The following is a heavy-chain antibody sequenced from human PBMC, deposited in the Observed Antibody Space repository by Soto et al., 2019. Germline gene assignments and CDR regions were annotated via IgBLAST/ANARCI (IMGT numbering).Heavy chain of an antibody. CDR2: ISRGATTT. CDR1: GLTFSSFE. D-gene: IGHD3-9*01. V-gene: IGHV3-48*03. Sequence: GGSLRLSCAVSGLTFSSFEMDWVRQAAGKGPEWISYISRGATTTYYADSVRGRFTISRDDAENSVFLQMDSLRVEDTAIYFCETRSTDYYFYWGQGTLVTVSS. CDR3: ETRSTDYYFY. J-gene: IGHJ4*02.